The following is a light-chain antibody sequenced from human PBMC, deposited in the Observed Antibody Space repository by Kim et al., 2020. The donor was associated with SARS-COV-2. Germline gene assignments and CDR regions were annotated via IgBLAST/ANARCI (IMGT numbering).Light chain of an antibody. CDR3: QKYDSAPWT. V-gene: IGKV1-27*01. J-gene: IGKJ1*01. CDR1: QDIANY. CDR2: AAS. Sequence: ASVGDGVTITCRASQDIANYLAWYQQKPGKVPKLLVYAASALKSGVPSRFSGRRSGTDFTLTISILQPEDVATYYCQKYDSAPWTFGQGTKVEIK.